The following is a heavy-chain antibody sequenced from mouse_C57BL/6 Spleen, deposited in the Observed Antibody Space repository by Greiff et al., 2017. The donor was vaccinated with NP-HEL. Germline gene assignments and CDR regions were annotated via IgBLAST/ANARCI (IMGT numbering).Heavy chain of an antibody. V-gene: IGHV1-69*01. Sequence: MPGQGLEWIGEIDPSASYTNYNQKFKGKSTLTVDKSSSTAYMQLSSLTSEDSAVYYCARSAGLRAWFAYWGQGTLVTVSA. D-gene: IGHD2-4*01. CDR3: ARSAGLRAWFAY. CDR2: IDPSASYT. J-gene: IGHJ3*01.